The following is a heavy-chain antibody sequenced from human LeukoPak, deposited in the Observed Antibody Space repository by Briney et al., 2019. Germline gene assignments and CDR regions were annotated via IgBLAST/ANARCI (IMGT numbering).Heavy chain of an antibody. V-gene: IGHV4-30-2*01. J-gene: IGHJ4*02. CDR2: IYHSGST. Sequence: PSETLSLTCAVSGGSISSGGYSWSWIRQPPGKGLEWIGYIYHSGSTYYNPSLKSRVTISVDRSKNQFSLKLSSVTAADTAVYYCARGTTTYYDFWSGYYDAGFDYWGQGTLFTVSS. CDR1: GGSISSGGYS. CDR3: ARGTTTYYDFWSGYYDAGFDY. D-gene: IGHD3-3*01.